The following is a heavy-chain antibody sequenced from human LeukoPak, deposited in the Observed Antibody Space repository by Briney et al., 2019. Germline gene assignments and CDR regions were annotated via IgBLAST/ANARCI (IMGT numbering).Heavy chain of an antibody. CDR3: AVGGVGGVFDI. V-gene: IGHV3-13*01. J-gene: IGHJ3*02. CDR1: GFTFSSYD. CDR2: IGTAGDT. Sequence: GGSLRLSCAASGFTFSSYDMHWVRQATGKGLEWVSAIGTAGDTYYPGSVKGRFTISRENAKNSLYLQMNSLRAEDTAVYYCAVGGVGGVFDIWGQGTMVTVSS. D-gene: IGHD2-8*02.